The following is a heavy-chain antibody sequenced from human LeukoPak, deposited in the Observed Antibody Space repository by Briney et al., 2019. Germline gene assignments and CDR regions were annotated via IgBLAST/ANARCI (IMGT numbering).Heavy chain of an antibody. V-gene: IGHV1-46*01. CDR1: GYTFTSYY. CDR3: ARDRGDFWSGPSHYYYYYMDV. Sequence: GASVKVSCKASGYTFTSYYMHWVRQAPGQGLEWMGIINPSGGSTSYAQKFQGRVTMTRDMSTSTVYMELSSLRSEDTAVYYCARDRGDFWSGPSHYYYYYMDVWGKGTTVTVSS. D-gene: IGHD3-3*01. J-gene: IGHJ6*03. CDR2: INPSGGST.